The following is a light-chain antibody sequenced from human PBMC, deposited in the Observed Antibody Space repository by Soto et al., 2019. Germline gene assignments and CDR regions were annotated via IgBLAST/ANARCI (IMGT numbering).Light chain of an antibody. J-gene: IGKJ3*01. CDR1: QGIRSA. CDR2: DAS. V-gene: IGKV1D-13*01. CDR3: QQFDDYPFT. Sequence: AIQLTQSPSSLSAYVGDSVSITCRASQGIRSAVAWYQQKPGRPPKLLIYDASSLEVGVPSRFSGSRSGTDFILTVSSLQPEDLATYYCQQFDDYPFTFGPGTKVDIK.